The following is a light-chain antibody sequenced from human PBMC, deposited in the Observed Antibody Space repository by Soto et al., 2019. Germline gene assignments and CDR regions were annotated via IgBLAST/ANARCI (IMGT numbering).Light chain of an antibody. CDR2: YDS. J-gene: IGLJ2*01. CDR3: QVWVGGSDHPI. CDR1: SIGSKS. Sequence: SYVVTQPHSVSVAPGKTASISCGGNSIGSKSVHWYQQKPGQAPVLVVYYDSDRPSGIPERFSGSNSGNTATLTISRVEAGDEADYYCQVWVGGSDHPIFGGGTQLTVL. V-gene: IGLV3-21*04.